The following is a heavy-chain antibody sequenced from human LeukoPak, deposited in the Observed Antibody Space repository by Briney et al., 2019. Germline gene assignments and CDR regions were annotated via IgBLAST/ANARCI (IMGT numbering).Heavy chain of an antibody. CDR1: GGSISSSSAY. CDR3: ASPRGFSYGYFDY. V-gene: IGHV4-39*01. Sequence: SETLSLTCTVSGGSISSSSAYWGWIRQPPGKGLEWIGSIYYRKNTYYNPSLKSRVTISADTSKNQFSLTLGSASATDTAVYYCASPRGFSYGYFDYWGQGTLVTVSS. J-gene: IGHJ4*02. D-gene: IGHD5-18*01. CDR2: IYYRKNT.